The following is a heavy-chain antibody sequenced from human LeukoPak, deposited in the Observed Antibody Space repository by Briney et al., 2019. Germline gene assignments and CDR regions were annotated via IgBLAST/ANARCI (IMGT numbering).Heavy chain of an antibody. CDR3: ARDTVINEGF. Sequence: PGGSLRLSCAASGFTFSTFGMHWVRQAPGKGLEWVAFIRSDGGDKYYADSVKGRFTLSRDNSKNTLYLQVNSLRAEDAAVYYCARDTVINEGFWGQGTLVTVSS. V-gene: IGHV3-30*02. J-gene: IGHJ4*02. CDR2: IRSDGGDK. D-gene: IGHD4-17*01. CDR1: GFTFSTFG.